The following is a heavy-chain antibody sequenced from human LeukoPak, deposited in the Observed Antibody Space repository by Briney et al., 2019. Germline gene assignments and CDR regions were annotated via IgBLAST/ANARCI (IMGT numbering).Heavy chain of an antibody. Sequence: GGSLRLSCTASGFTFSSYGMCWVRQAPGKGLEWVSAIRGSGGTTYYADSVKGRFTISRDNSKNTLYLQMNSLRAEDTAVYHCAKDSLRWSYFYYGMDVWGQGTTVTVSS. CDR3: AKDSLRWSYFYYGMDV. D-gene: IGHD4-23*01. CDR1: GFTFSSYG. V-gene: IGHV3-23*01. CDR2: IRGSGGTT. J-gene: IGHJ6*02.